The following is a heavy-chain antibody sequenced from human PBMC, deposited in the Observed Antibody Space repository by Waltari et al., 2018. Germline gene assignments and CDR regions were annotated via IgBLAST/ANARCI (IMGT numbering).Heavy chain of an antibody. Sequence: EVQLVESGGGLIQTGGSLRLSCSASGLTISDNYMSWVRQAPGKGLEWVSVLYSAGHTYYADSVKGRFTISRDSSKNTLYLQMNSLRTEDTAVYYCARDLVHYFDYWGQGTLVTVSS. J-gene: IGHJ4*02. CDR2: LYSAGHT. V-gene: IGHV3-53*01. CDR1: GLTISDNY. CDR3: ARDLVHYFDY. D-gene: IGHD3-16*01.